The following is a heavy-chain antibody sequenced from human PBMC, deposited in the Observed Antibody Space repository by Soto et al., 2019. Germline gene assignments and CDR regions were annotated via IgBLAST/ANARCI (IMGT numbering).Heavy chain of an antibody. Sequence: LRLSCAASGFTFSSYSMNWVRQAPGKGLEWVSYISTSGSTIYYADSVEGRFTISRDNAKNSLYLQMNSLRDEDTAVYYCARARGYSYGYVDYWGQGTLVTVSS. CDR3: ARARGYSYGYVDY. CDR1: GFTFSSYS. J-gene: IGHJ4*02. CDR2: ISTSGSTI. V-gene: IGHV3-48*02. D-gene: IGHD5-18*01.